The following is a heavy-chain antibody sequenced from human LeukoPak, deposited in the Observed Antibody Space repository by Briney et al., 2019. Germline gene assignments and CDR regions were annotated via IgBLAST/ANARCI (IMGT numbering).Heavy chain of an antibody. CDR1: GFTFSSYV. Sequence: GGSLRLSCAVSGFTFSSYVMNWVRQAPGKGLEWVSAISGSGGSTNHADSVKGRFTISRDNSKNTLFLQMNSLRAEDTAVYYRAKESSSGWYDWGQGTLVTVSS. CDR3: AKESSSGWYD. CDR2: ISGSGGST. D-gene: IGHD6-19*01. V-gene: IGHV3-23*01. J-gene: IGHJ4*02.